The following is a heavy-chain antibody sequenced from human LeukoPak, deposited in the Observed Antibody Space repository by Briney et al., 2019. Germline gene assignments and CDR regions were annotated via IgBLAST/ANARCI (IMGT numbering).Heavy chain of an antibody. Sequence: PGGSLRLSCAASGFTFNTFDMTWVRQAPGKGLEWVSYISSGGSSRYYADSVKGRFTISRDNAKNSLYLQMNSLRAEDTAVYFCARLRYYAVDVWGQGTTVIVSS. J-gene: IGHJ6*02. V-gene: IGHV3-48*01. CDR2: ISSGGSSR. CDR3: ARLRYYAVDV. CDR1: GFTFNTFD.